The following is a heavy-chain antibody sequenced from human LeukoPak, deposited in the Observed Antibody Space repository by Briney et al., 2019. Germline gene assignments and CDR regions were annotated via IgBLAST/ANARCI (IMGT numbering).Heavy chain of an antibody. D-gene: IGHD6-19*01. CDR2: IQYDGSGQ. CDR3: AKGSGWYLDY. J-gene: IGHJ4*02. CDR1: GFTFSNYG. V-gene: IGHV3-30*02. Sequence: AGGSLRLSCAASGFTFSNYGMHWVRQAPGKGLEWVAFIQYDGSGQYYADSVKGRFTFSRDNFKHTLYLQMNSLRPEDTAVYYCAKGSGWYLDYWGQGTLVTVSS.